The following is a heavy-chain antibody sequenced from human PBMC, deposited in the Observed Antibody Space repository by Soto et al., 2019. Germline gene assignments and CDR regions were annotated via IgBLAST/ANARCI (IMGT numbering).Heavy chain of an antibody. D-gene: IGHD6-19*01. V-gene: IGHV3-23*01. J-gene: IGHJ4*02. CDR2: ISGSGGST. Sequence: GGSLRLSCAASGFTFSNYAMSWVRQAPGKGLEWVSTISGSGGSTYYADSVRGRFTISKDNSKNTLYLQMNSLRAEDTAVYYCAKSFRGSGWTVFDFWGQGTRVTGSS. CDR3: AKSFRGSGWTVFDF. CDR1: GFTFSNYA.